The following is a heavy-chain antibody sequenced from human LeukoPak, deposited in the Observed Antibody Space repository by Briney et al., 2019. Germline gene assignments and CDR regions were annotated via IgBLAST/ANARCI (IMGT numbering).Heavy chain of an antibody. J-gene: IGHJ4*02. CDR2: ISSSSSYI. CDR1: GFTFSSYS. V-gene: IGHV3-21*01. CDR3: ARDLSSSWYYFDY. D-gene: IGHD6-13*01. Sequence: GGSLRLSCAASGFTFSSYSMNWVRQAPGKGLEWVSSISSSSSYIHYADSVKGRFTISRDNAKNSLYLQMNSLRAEDTAVYYCARDLSSSWYYFDYWGQGTLVTVSS.